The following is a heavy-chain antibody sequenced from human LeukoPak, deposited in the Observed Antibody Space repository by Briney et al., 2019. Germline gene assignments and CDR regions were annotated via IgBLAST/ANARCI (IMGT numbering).Heavy chain of an antibody. D-gene: IGHD6-13*01. V-gene: IGHV3-7*01. J-gene: IGHJ3*02. CDR3: ARGGSSWDFAFDI. CDR1: GFTFSNYW. Sequence: HPGGSLRLSCVASGFTFSNYWMSWVRQAPGKGLEWVANIKQDGSEKYYVDSVKGRFTISRDNSRNTLYLQMNSLRTEDTAMYYCARGGSSWDFAFDIWGQGTMVTVSS. CDR2: IKQDGSEK.